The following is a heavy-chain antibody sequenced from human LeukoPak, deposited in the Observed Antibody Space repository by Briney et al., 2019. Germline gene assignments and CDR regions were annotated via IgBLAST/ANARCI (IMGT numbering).Heavy chain of an antibody. Sequence: GSLRLSCAASGFTFSSYAMSWVRQAPGKGLEWVSVISGSGGSTYYADSVKGRFNISRDNSKNTLHLQMNSLRAEDTAVYYCAKDGDYYYGSGSYYDYWGQGTLVTVSS. CDR3: AKDGDYYYGSGSYYDY. J-gene: IGHJ4*02. V-gene: IGHV3-23*01. CDR1: GFTFSSYA. D-gene: IGHD3-10*01. CDR2: ISGSGGST.